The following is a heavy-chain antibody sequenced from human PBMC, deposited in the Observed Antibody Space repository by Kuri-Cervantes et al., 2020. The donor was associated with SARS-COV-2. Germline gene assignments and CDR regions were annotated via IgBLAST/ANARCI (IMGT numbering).Heavy chain of an antibody. CDR1: GGSINSAGYY. J-gene: IGHJ6*02. D-gene: IGHD4-17*01. Sequence: LRLSCTVSGGSINSAGYYWSWIRQRPGKGLEWIGYIYFSGNTYYNPSLKSRLTISIDTSENQFSLNLTSVTAADTAVYFCARDRAPHYGPKATNGMDVWGQGTTVTVSS. V-gene: IGHV4-31*03. CDR3: ARDRAPHYGPKATNGMDV. CDR2: IYFSGNT.